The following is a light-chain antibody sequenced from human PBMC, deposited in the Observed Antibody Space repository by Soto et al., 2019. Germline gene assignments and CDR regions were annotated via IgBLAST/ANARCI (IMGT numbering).Light chain of an antibody. J-gene: IGLJ2*01. CDR3: QSYDTSLSGVV. CDR2: GNN. Sequence: QSVLTQAPSVSGAPGQRGTISCTGSSSNIGAGYDVHWYQQLPGTAPKLLIYGNNNRPSGVPDRFSGSKSGTSASLAITGLQAEDEADYYCQSYDTSLSGVVFGGGTKLTVL. CDR1: SSNIGAGYD. V-gene: IGLV1-40*01.